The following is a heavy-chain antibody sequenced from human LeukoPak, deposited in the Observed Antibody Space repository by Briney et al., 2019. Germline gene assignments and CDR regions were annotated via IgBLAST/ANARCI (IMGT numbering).Heavy chain of an antibody. D-gene: IGHD5-12*01. Sequence: ASVKVSCTASGYTFTGYYMHWVRQAPGQGLEWMGWINPNSGGTNYAQKFQGRVTMTRDTSISTAYMELSRLRSDDTAVYYCARGRGVATIRAFDYWGQGTLVTVSS. V-gene: IGHV1-2*02. J-gene: IGHJ4*02. CDR3: ARGRGVATIRAFDY. CDR2: INPNSGGT. CDR1: GYTFTGYY.